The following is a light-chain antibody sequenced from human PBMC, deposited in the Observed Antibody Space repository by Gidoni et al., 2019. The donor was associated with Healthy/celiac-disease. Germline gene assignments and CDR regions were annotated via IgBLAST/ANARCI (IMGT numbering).Light chain of an antibody. V-gene: IGKV3-20*01. CDR3: QQYGSSLFT. CDR1: QSVSSSY. J-gene: IGKJ3*01. Sequence: IVLTQSPGTLSLSPGERATLSCRANQSVSSSYLAWSQQKPGQAPRLLIYGASSRATGIPDRFSGSGSGTDFTLTISRLEPEDFAVYYCQQYGSSLFTFGPGTKVDIK. CDR2: GAS.